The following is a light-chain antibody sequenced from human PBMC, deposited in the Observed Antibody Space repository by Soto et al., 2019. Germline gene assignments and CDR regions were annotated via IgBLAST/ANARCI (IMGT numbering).Light chain of an antibody. V-gene: IGLV2-11*01. CDR3: CSYAGSDTFV. Sequence: QSVLTQPRSVSGSPRQSVTISCTGTSSDVGGSNYVSWYQQHPGRAPKVIIFDVNKRPSGVPDRFSGSKSGSTASLTISGLQAEDEANYYCCSYAGSDTFVFGGGTKVTVL. CDR2: DVN. J-gene: IGLJ2*01. CDR1: SSDVGGSNY.